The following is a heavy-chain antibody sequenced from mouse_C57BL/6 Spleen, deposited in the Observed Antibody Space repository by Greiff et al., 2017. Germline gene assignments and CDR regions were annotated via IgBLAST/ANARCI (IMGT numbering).Heavy chain of an antibody. Sequence: VQRVESGPGLVAPSQSLSITCTVSGFSLTSYGVHWVRQPPGKGLEWLVVIWSDGSTTYNSALKSRLSISKDNSKSQVFLKMNSLQTDDTAMYYCARHGYDYDDPYAMDYWGQGTSVTVSS. CDR2: IWSDGST. V-gene: IGHV2-6-1*01. CDR3: ARHGYDYDDPYAMDY. D-gene: IGHD2-4*01. J-gene: IGHJ4*01. CDR1: GFSLTSYG.